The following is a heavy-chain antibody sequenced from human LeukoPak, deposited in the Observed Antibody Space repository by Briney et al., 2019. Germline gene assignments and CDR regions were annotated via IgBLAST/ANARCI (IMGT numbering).Heavy chain of an antibody. V-gene: IGHV3-48*04. CDR1: GFTFSSYS. J-gene: IGHJ4*02. D-gene: IGHD2-15*01. Sequence: PGGSLRLSCAASGFTFSSYSMNWVRQAPGKGLEWVSYISSSSSTIYYADSVEGRFTISRDNAKNSLYLQMNSLSAEDTAVYYCARDEGYCGGGSCQPFDYWGQGTLVTVSS. CDR3: ARDEGYCGGGSCQPFDY. CDR2: ISSSSSTI.